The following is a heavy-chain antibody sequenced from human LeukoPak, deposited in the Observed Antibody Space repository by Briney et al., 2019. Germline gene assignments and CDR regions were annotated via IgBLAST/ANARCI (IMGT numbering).Heavy chain of an antibody. J-gene: IGHJ4*02. CDR2: ISSSSSTI. Sequence: PGGSLRLSCAASGFTFDNYAMIWVRLAPGKGLEWVSYISSSSSTIYYADSVKGRFTISRDNAKNSLYLQVNSLRAEDTAVYYCARDPDYWGQGTLVTVSS. V-gene: IGHV3-48*01. CDR3: ARDPDY. CDR1: GFTFDNYA.